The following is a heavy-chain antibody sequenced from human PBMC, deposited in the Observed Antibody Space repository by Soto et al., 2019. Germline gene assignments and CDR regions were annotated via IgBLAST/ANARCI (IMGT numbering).Heavy chain of an antibody. Sequence: EVQLVGSGGGLVQPGGSLRLSCAASGFTVSSNYMSWVRQAPGKGLKWVSVIYTGGITYYADSVKGRFTISRDKSQNTLYLQMNSLRAEDTAVYYCARDSGYSEDYWGQGTLVTVSS. CDR3: ARDSGYSEDY. CDR2: IYTGGIT. V-gene: IGHV3-66*01. D-gene: IGHD5-12*01. CDR1: GFTVSSNY. J-gene: IGHJ4*02.